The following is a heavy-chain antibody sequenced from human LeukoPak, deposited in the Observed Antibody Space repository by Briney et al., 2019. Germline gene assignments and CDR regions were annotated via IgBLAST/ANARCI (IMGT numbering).Heavy chain of an antibody. V-gene: IGHV3-23*01. CDR1: GFTFSSYE. CDR2: ISGSGGST. Sequence: GGSLRLSCAASGFTFSSYEMNWVRQAPGKGLEWVSAISGSGGSTYYADSVKGRFTISRDNSKNTLYLQMNSLRAEDTAVYYCAKDQGGPHDLFDYWGQGTLVTVSS. CDR3: AKDQGGPHDLFDY. D-gene: IGHD1-1*01. J-gene: IGHJ4*02.